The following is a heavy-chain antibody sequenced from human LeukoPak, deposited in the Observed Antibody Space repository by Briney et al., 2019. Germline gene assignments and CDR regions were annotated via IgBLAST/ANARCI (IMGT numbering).Heavy chain of an antibody. CDR2: ISYDGSNK. J-gene: IGHJ6*02. Sequence: PGRSLRLSCAASGFTFSSYAMHWVRQAPGKGLEWVAVISYDGSNKYYADSVKGRFTISRDNSKNTLYLQMNSLRAEDTAVYYCARDWAYCGGDCYRYYYYYGMDVWGQGTTVTVSS. D-gene: IGHD2-21*02. V-gene: IGHV3-30-3*01. CDR3: ARDWAYCGGDCYRYYYYYGMDV. CDR1: GFTFSSYA.